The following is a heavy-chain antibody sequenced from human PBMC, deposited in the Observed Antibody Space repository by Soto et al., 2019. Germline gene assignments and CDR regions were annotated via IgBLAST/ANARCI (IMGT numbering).Heavy chain of an antibody. J-gene: IGHJ2*01. CDR1: GGSVSNASFY. D-gene: IGHD3-22*01. V-gene: IGHV4-61*03. CDR3: VRVLDSRWYADL. CDR2: IFYTRVT. Sequence: QVQLQESGQGLVKPSETLSLTCSVSGGSVSNASFYWTWIRQAPGTGLEYIGYIFYTRVTNYNPSLSSRVTISLDTSMNHFSLKLTSMTAADTSVYYCVRVLDSRWYADLWGRGTLVTVSS.